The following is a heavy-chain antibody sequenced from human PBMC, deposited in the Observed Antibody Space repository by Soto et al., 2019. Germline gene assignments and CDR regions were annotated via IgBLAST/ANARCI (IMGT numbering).Heavy chain of an antibody. V-gene: IGHV4-34*01. CDR3: ARVGEAAAGRRAYYYYGMDV. D-gene: IGHD6-13*01. J-gene: IGHJ6*02. CDR2: INHSGST. CDR1: GGSFSGYY. Sequence: SETLSLTCAVYGGSFSGYYWSWIRQPPGKGLEWIGEINHSGSTNYNPSLKSRVTISVDTSKNQFSLKLSSATAADTAVYYCARVGEAAAGRRAYYYYGMDVWGQGTTVTVSS.